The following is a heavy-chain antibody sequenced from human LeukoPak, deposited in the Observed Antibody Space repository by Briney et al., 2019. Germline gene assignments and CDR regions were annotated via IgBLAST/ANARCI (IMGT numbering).Heavy chain of an antibody. Sequence: GSLRLSCAASGFTFSSSAMTWVRQAPGKGLEWVANIKQDGSKKSYVDSVKGRFTISRDNAKNSLYLQMSNLRAEDTAVYFCARGGGLDVWGQGATVTVSS. CDR3: ARGGGLDV. CDR2: IKQDGSKK. J-gene: IGHJ6*02. CDR1: GFTFSSSA. D-gene: IGHD3-16*01. V-gene: IGHV3-7*03.